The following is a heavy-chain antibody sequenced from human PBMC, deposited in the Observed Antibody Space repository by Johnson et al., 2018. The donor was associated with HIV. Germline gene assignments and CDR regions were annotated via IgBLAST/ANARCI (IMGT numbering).Heavy chain of an antibody. J-gene: IGHJ3*02. CDR1: GFTFSSYW. Sequence: VQLVESGGGLVQPGGSLRLSCAASGFTFSSYWISWVRQAPGKGLEWVANIKQDGSEKSYVDSVKGRFTISRDNAKNSLYLQMNSLRAEDTAVYYCAREGIGGGAFDILGQGTMVTVSS. V-gene: IGHV3-7*01. CDR2: IKQDGSEK. CDR3: AREGIGGGAFDI.